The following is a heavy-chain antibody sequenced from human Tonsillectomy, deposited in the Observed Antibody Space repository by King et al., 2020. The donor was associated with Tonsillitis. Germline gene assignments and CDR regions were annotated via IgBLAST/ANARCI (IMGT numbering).Heavy chain of an antibody. V-gene: IGHV4-38-2*02. CDR1: GYSFSSGYY. D-gene: IGHD6-19*01. J-gene: IGHJ4*02. CDR2: IYHSGNI. Sequence: QLQESGPGLVKPSETLSLTCAVSGYSFSSGYYWGWIRQPPGKGLEWIGSIYHSGNINYNPSLKSRVTISVDTSKNQFSLKLSSVTAADTAVYYCARDNDSSGWYDYWGQGTLVTVSS. CDR3: ARDNDSSGWYDY.